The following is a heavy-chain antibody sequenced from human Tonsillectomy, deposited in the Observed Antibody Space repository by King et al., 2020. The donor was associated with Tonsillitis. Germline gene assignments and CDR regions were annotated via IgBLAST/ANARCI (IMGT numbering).Heavy chain of an antibody. CDR1: GGSISSGSYY. V-gene: IGHV4-61*02. D-gene: IGHD5-24*01. CDR3: AGGRDGYNSGLY. CDR2: IYASGSA. Sequence: VPLQESGPGLVKPSQTLSLTCTVSGGSISSGSYYWSWIRQPAGKGLEWIGRIYASGSADYNPSLKSRVTISVDTSKNQFSLKLSSVTAADTAVYYCAGGRDGYNSGLYGGQGTLATVPT. J-gene: IGHJ4*02.